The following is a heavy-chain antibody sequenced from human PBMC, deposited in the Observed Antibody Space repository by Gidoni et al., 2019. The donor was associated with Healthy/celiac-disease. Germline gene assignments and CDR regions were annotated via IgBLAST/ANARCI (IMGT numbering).Heavy chain of an antibody. CDR1: GGTFSSYA. J-gene: IGHJ3*02. CDR3: ARVVMYDYVWGSYRAFDI. CDR2: IIPIFGTA. D-gene: IGHD3-16*02. Sequence: QVQLVQSGAEVKKPGSSVKVSCKASGGTFSSYAISWVRQAPGQGLEWMGGIIPIFGTANYAQKFQGRVTITADESTSTAYMELSSLRSEDTAVYYCARVVMYDYVWGSYRAFDIWGQGTMVTVSS. V-gene: IGHV1-69*01.